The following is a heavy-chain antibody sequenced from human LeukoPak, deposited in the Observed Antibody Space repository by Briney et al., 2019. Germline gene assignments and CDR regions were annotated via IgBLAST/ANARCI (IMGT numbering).Heavy chain of an antibody. D-gene: IGHD3-22*01. CDR3: ARGTMMVGP. Sequence: PSETLSLTCTVSGGSLSSYYWSWMRQPPGMGLEWIGYISYSGTTNYNPSLKSRVTISVDTSKNQFSLKVSSVTAADTAVYYCARGTMMVGPWGQGTLVTVSS. CDR2: ISYSGTT. J-gene: IGHJ5*02. V-gene: IGHV4-59*01. CDR1: GGSLSSYY.